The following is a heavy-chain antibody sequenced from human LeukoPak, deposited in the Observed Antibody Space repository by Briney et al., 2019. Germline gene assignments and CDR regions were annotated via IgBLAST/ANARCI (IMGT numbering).Heavy chain of an antibody. CDR3: ARGSVVPAAIGDY. Sequence: SETLSLTCTVSGGSISSYYWSWIRQPPGKGLEWIGYIYYSGSTNYNPSLKSRVTISVDTSKNQFSLKLSSVTAADTAVYYCARGSVVPAAIGDYWGQGTLVTVSS. CDR1: GGSISSYY. V-gene: IGHV4-59*01. J-gene: IGHJ4*02. CDR2: IYYSGST. D-gene: IGHD2-2*01.